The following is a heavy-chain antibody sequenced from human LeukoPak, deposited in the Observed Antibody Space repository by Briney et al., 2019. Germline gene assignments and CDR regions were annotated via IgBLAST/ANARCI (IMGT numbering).Heavy chain of an antibody. V-gene: IGHV4-34*01. J-gene: IGHJ3*02. CDR3: ARALGAFDI. CDR2: ISQNGDS. Sequence: GSLRLSCAASGFTFNDYGMSWVRQAPGKGLEWIAEISQNGDSNYNMSLKSRVTISLDKSKNQVSLKLNSVTAADTAVYYCARALGAFDIWGQGIIVTVSS. CDR1: GFTFNDYG.